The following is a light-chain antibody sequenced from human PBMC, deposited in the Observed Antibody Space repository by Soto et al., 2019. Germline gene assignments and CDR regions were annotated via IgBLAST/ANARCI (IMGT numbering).Light chain of an antibody. CDR3: HHYASYPQT. CDR1: QSVAKNY. Sequence: EIVLTQSPGTLSLSPGERATLSCRASQSVAKNYLAWYQQKPGQAPRLLIYGPSSRATGIPDGFSGSGSGTDFTLTISRLEPEDFAVYSCHHYASYPQTFGQGTKVEIK. V-gene: IGKV3-20*01. CDR2: GPS. J-gene: IGKJ1*01.